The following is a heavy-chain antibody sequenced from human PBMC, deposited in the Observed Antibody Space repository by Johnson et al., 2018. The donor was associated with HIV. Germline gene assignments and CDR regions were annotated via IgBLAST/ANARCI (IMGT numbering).Heavy chain of an antibody. CDR3: ARVAVSTAAGGVPLDI. CDR1: GFTFSSYA. D-gene: IGHD2-2*01. CDR2: ISYDGSNK. Sequence: QVQLVESGGGVVQPGRSLRLSCAASGFTFSSYAMHWVRQAPGKGLEWVAVISYDGSNKYYADSVKGRFTISRDNSKNTLYLQMNSLRAEDTAGYYCARVAVSTAAGGVPLDIWGPGTMVTVSA. V-gene: IGHV3-30*04. J-gene: IGHJ3*02.